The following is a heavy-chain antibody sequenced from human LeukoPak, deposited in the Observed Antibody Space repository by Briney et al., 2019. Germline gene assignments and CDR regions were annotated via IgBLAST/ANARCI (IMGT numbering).Heavy chain of an antibody. Sequence: GGSLRLSCAASGFSFISYNMTWVRQAPGKGLEWVSYISSPGSSTFYADSVKGRFTISRDNSKNTLYLQMNSLRAEDTAVYYCAKRGIPTSAYYFDYWGQGTLIIVSS. J-gene: IGHJ4*02. CDR3: AKRGIPTSAYYFDY. CDR1: GFSFISYN. D-gene: IGHD2-2*01. CDR2: ISSPGSST. V-gene: IGHV3-23*01.